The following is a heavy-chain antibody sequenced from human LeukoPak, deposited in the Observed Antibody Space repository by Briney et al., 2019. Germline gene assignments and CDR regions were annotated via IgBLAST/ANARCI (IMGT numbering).Heavy chain of an antibody. V-gene: IGHV3-48*03. CDR3: AGSSGPNWFDP. CDR2: ISSSGSTI. Sequence: PGGSLRLSCAASGFTFSSYEMNWVRQAPGKGLEWVSYISSSGSTIYYADSVKGRFTISRDNAKNSLYLQMNSLRAEDTAVYYCAGSSGPNWFDPWGQGTLATVSS. J-gene: IGHJ5*02. D-gene: IGHD3-22*01. CDR1: GFTFSSYE.